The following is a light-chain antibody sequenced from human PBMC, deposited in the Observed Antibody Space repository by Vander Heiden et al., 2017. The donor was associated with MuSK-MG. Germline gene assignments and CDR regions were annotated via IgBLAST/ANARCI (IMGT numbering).Light chain of an antibody. CDR2: GAS. V-gene: IGKV3-20*01. CDR1: KSVSSSY. J-gene: IGKJ1*01. Sequence: GTLSLSPGERATLSCRASKSVSSSYLAWYQQKPGQAPRLLIYGASSRATGIPDRFSGSGSGTDFTLTISRLEPEDFAVYYCQQDGSSTGTFGQGTKVEIK. CDR3: QQDGSSTGT.